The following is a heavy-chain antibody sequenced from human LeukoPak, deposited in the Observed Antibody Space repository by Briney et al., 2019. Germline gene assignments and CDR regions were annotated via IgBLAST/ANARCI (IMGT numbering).Heavy chain of an antibody. Sequence: GGSLRLSCAASGFTFSSYGMHWVRQAPGKGLEWVAVIWYDGSNKYYADSVKGRFTISRDNSKNTLYLQMNSLRAEDTAVYYCAREGSSGWYVSFYYYDMDVWGQGTTVTVSS. CDR1: GFTFSSYG. V-gene: IGHV3-33*01. CDR2: IWYDGSNK. J-gene: IGHJ6*02. CDR3: AREGSSGWYVSFYYYDMDV. D-gene: IGHD6-19*01.